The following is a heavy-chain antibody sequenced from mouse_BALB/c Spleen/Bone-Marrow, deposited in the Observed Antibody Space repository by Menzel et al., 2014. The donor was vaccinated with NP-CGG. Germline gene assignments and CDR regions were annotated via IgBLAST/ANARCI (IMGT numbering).Heavy chain of an antibody. CDR1: GYTFTSYW. Sequence: QVQLKESGAELVRPGASVKLSCKASGYTFTSYWINWVKQRPGQGLEWIGNTYPSDSYTNYNQKFKDKATLTVDKSSSTAYMQLSSPTSEDSAVYYCTRRLTGSYAMDYWGQGTSVTVSS. J-gene: IGHJ4*01. D-gene: IGHD4-1*01. V-gene: IGHV1-69*02. CDR3: TRRLTGSYAMDY. CDR2: TYPSDSYT.